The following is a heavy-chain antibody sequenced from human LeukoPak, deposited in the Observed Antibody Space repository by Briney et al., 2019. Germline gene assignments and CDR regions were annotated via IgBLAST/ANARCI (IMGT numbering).Heavy chain of an antibody. Sequence: ASVKVSCKASGYTFTSYGISWVRQAPGQGLEWMGIINPSGGSTSYAQKFQGRVTMTRDTSTSTVYMELSSLRSEDTAVYYCAREGAYYYDSSGYTDPYDYWGQGTLVTVSS. V-gene: IGHV1-46*01. CDR1: GYTFTSYG. CDR2: INPSGGST. J-gene: IGHJ4*02. CDR3: AREGAYYYDSSGYTDPYDY. D-gene: IGHD3-22*01.